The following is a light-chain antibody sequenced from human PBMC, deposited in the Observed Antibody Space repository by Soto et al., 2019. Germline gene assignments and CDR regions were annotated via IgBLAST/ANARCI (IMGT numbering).Light chain of an antibody. V-gene: IGLV2-23*02. CDR1: SSDVGSYNL. CDR3: CSYAGSLWV. CDR2: EVS. J-gene: IGLJ3*02. Sequence: QSALTQPASVSGSPGQSITISCTGTSSDVGSYNLVSWYQQHPGKAPKLMIYEVSKRPSGVSNRFSSSKSGNTASLTISGLQAEDEADYYCCSYAGSLWVFGGGTKLTVL.